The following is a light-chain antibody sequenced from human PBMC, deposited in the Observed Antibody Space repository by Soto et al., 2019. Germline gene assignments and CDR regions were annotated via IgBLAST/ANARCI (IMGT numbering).Light chain of an antibody. CDR3: QQYGSSPIT. CDR1: QSVGSSY. CDR2: GAS. Sequence: EIVLTQSPGTLSLSPGERATLSCWSSQSVGSSYLAWHQQKPGQAPRLVIYGASSRATGIPDRFSGSGSGTDFTLIISRLEPEDFAVYYCQQYGSSPITFGQGTRLEIK. V-gene: IGKV3-20*01. J-gene: IGKJ5*01.